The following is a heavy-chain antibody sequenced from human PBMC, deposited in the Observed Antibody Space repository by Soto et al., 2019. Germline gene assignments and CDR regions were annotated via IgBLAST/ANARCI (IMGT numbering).Heavy chain of an antibody. CDR2: MDPKTGNT. CDR3: ARGRGWRDY. Sequence: ASVKVSCKASGYSFTSYDINWVRQATGQGLEWKGLMDPKTGNTDYGQKFQGRVTMTRNTPISTAYMELSSLTSEDTAVYSCARGRGWRDYWGQGTLVTVSS. V-gene: IGHV1-8*01. J-gene: IGHJ4*02. CDR1: GYSFTSYD. D-gene: IGHD6-19*01.